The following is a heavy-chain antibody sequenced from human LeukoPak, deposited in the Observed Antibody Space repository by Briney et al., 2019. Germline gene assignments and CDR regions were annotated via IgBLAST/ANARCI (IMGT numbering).Heavy chain of an antibody. CDR1: GGSFSGYY. D-gene: IGHD2/OR15-2a*01. J-gene: IGHJ6*02. Sequence: SETLSLTCAVYGGSFSGYYWSWIRQPPGKGLEWIGEINHSGSTNYNPSLKSRVTISVDTSKNQFSLKLSSVTAADTAVYYCARPYFGETDYYYYGMDVWGQGTTVTVSS. CDR3: ARPYFGETDYYYYGMDV. V-gene: IGHV4-34*01. CDR2: INHSGST.